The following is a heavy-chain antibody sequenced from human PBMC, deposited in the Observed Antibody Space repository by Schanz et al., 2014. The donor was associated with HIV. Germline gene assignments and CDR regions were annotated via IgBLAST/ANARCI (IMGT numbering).Heavy chain of an antibody. J-gene: IGHJ4*02. V-gene: IGHV3-33*01. CDR3: ARCAEEDYYGPCFDS. CDR2: ISPDGSKQ. Sequence: QVQLVESGGGVVQPGRSQRLSCAASGFTFRRHGMHWVRQAPGQELEWLAVISPDGSKQHYADSVKGRFIISRDNSKKILYLQMNSLRAEDTAEYFCARCAEEDYYGPCFDSWGQGTLVIVSS. D-gene: IGHD3-16*01. CDR1: GFTFRRHG.